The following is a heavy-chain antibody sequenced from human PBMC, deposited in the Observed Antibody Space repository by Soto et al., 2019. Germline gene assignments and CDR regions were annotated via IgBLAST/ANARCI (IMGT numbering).Heavy chain of an antibody. Sequence: VQLVESGGGVVQPGRSLRLSCAASGFTFSSYGMHWVRQAPGKGLEWVAVISYDGSNKYYADSVKGRFTISRDNSKNTLYLQMNSLRAEDTAVYYCAKDASMTTVTTTYDYWGQGTLVTVSS. CDR2: ISYDGSNK. D-gene: IGHD4-17*01. V-gene: IGHV3-30*18. J-gene: IGHJ4*02. CDR3: AKDASMTTVTTTYDY. CDR1: GFTFSSYG.